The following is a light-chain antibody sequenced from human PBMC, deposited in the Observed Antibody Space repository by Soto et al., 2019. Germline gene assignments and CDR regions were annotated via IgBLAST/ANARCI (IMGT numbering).Light chain of an antibody. CDR1: QSVNNNY. CDR2: GAA. V-gene: IGKV3-20*01. Sequence: EVVLTQSPGTLSLSPGEGATLSCRASQSVNNNYLAWYQQKPGQAPRLLIHGAAIRATGIPDRFSGSGSGADFTLTISRLEPEDFAVYYCQQYGSSPGTFGQGTRLEIK. CDR3: QQYGSSPGT. J-gene: IGKJ5*01.